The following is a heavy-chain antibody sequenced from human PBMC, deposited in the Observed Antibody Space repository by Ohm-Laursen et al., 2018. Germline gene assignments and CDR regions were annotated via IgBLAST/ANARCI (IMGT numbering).Heavy chain of an antibody. J-gene: IGHJ6*02. CDR3: ASLSPPPQYGMDV. Sequence: SETLSLTCAVYGGSFSGYYWSWIRQPPGKGLEWIGEINHSGSTNYNPSLKSRVPISVDTSKNRFSRKLSSVTAADTAVYYCASLSPPPQYGMDVWGQGTTVTVSS. CDR1: GGSFSGYY. CDR2: INHSGST. V-gene: IGHV4-34*01.